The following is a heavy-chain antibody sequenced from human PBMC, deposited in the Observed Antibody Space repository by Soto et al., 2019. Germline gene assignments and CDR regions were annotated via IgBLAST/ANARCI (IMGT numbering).Heavy chain of an antibody. V-gene: IGHV4-61*01. J-gene: IGHJ4*02. CDR2: IHYSGST. D-gene: IGHD3-9*01. CDR3: VRFWPPPDYDTLTGYTDAFDY. Sequence: SETLSLTCTVPGGSVNIGTYYWSWIRQPPGKGLEWIGFIHYSGSTNYNHSLKGRVTMSVDTSKNQFSLKLTSVTAAYTAVYYCVRFWPPPDYDTLTGYTDAFDYWGQGTLVTVSS. CDR1: GGSVNIGTYY.